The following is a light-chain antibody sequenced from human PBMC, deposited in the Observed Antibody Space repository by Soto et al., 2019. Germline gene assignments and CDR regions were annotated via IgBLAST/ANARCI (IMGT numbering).Light chain of an antibody. CDR3: QQVNSYPRA. V-gene: IGKV1-9*01. CDR1: QGISSY. J-gene: IGKJ1*01. Sequence: DIQLTQSPSFLSASVVDRVTITCRASQGISSYLAWYQQKPGKAPKLLIYAASTLQYGVPSRFSGSGSGTAFTLTISSLQPEDFATYYCQQVNSYPRAFGQGTKVEIK. CDR2: AAS.